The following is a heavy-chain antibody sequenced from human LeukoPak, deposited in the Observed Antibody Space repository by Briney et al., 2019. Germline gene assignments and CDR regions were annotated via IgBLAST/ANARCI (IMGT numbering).Heavy chain of an antibody. J-gene: IGHJ4*02. D-gene: IGHD3-22*01. V-gene: IGHV3-53*01. CDR1: GFTVITND. CDR3: AKAEEVTMTVVVINLPFDN. Sequence: PGGSLRLSCAASGFTVITNDMTWVRQAPGKGLEWVSVLYSDGNTKYADSVKGRFTISRDNSKNTLYLQMNSLRAEDTAVYYCAKAEEVTMTVVVINLPFDNWGQGTLVTVSS. CDR2: LYSDGNT.